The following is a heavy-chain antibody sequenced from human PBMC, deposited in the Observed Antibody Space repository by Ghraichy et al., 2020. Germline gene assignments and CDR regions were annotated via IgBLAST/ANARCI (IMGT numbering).Heavy chain of an antibody. D-gene: IGHD6-19*01. J-gene: IGHJ6*02. CDR1: GLMFSPNT. CDR3: ARGGGAGTPVLYHMDV. V-gene: IGHV3-21*01. Sequence: GGSLRLSCVASGLMFSPNTMNWVSQSPGKGLEWVSSISSSTRYIFYADSVKGRFTISRDNAQNSLYLQMNSLRAEDTAVYYCARGGGAGTPVLYHMDVWGLGTTVTVSS. CDR2: ISSSTRYI.